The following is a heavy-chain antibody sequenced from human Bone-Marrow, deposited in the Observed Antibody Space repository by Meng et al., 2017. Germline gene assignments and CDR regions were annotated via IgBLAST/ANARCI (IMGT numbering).Heavy chain of an antibody. CDR3: VRWEYSNYVSFDY. CDR1: GGSISSNRYY. CDR2: IYHSGTA. J-gene: IGHJ4*02. V-gene: IGHV4-39*01. D-gene: IGHD4-11*01. Sequence: QLQPQESGPGLVKPSETLSLTCAGSGGSISSNRYYWGWIRQPPGKGLEWIATIYHSGTAYYNPSLKSRVTISVDTSNNQFSLKLSSVTAADTAVYYCVRWEYSNYVSFDYWGQGTLVTVSS.